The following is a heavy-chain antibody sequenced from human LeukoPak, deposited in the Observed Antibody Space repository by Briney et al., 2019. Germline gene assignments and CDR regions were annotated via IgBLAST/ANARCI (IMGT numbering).Heavy chain of an antibody. CDR2: ITHSGST. CDR1: GGSFSGYF. CDR3: ARGPPQTYFHGNGYYYFDY. J-gene: IGHJ4*02. Sequence: ASETLSLTCAVYGGSFSGYFWTWIRQPPGKGLEWIGEITHSGSTNYNPSLKSRVIISTDTSNNQFSLKLTSVTAADTAVYYCARGPPQTYFHGNGYYYFDYWGQGTLVTVSS. D-gene: IGHD3-22*01. V-gene: IGHV4-34*01.